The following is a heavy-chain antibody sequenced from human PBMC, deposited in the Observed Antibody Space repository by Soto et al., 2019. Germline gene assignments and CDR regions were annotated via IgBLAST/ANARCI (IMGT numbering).Heavy chain of an antibody. J-gene: IGHJ3*02. CDR2: ISGSGGST. D-gene: IGHD3-3*01. V-gene: IGHV3-23*01. CDR1: GFTFSSYA. CDR3: AKDKDEYYDFWSGYRTDAFDI. Sequence: EVQLLESGGGLVQPGGSLRLSCAASGFTFSSYAMSWVRQAPGKGLEWVSAISGSGGSTYYADSVKGRFTISRDNSKNTLYLQMNSLRAEDTAVYHCAKDKDEYYDFWSGYRTDAFDIWGQGTMVTVSS.